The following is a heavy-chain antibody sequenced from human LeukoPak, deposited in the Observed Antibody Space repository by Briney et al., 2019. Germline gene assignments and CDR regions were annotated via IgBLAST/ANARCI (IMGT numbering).Heavy chain of an antibody. D-gene: IGHD6-19*01. CDR1: GYTFTGYY. J-gene: IGHJ4*02. Sequence: ASVKVSCKASGYTFTGYYMHWVRQAPGQGLEWMGWINPNSGGTNYAQKFQGRVTMTRDMSTSTVYMELSSLRSEDTAVYYCARSFKPVAVFDYWGQGTLVTVSS. CDR2: INPNSGGT. V-gene: IGHV1-2*02. CDR3: ARSFKPVAVFDY.